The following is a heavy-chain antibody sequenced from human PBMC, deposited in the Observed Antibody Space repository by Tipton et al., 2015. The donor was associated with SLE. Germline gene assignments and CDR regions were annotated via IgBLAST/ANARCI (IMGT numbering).Heavy chain of an antibody. CDR1: GGSISIYY. CDR2: IYYSGST. V-gene: IGHV4-59*01. CDR3: ARAQTPTLYYMDV. J-gene: IGHJ6*03. Sequence: TLSLTCTVSGGSISIYYWSWIRLPPGKGLEWIGYIYYSGSTNYNPSLKSRVTISVGTSKNQFSLKLSSVTAADTAVYYCARAQTPTLYYMDVWGKGTTVTVSS.